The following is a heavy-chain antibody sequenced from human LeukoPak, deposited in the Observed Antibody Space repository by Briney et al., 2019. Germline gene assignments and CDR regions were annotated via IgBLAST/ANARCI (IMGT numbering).Heavy chain of an antibody. J-gene: IGHJ6*02. CDR2: IKQDGSEK. D-gene: IGHD3-10*01. CDR3: ARDRVVRGVHYYYYGMDV. Sequence: GGSLRLSCAASGFTFSSYWMSWVRQAPGKGLEWVANIKQDGSEKYYVDSVKGRFTISRDNAKNSLYLQMNSLRAEDTAVYYCARDRVVRGVHYYYYGMDVWGQGTTVTVSS. V-gene: IGHV3-7*04. CDR1: GFTFSSYW.